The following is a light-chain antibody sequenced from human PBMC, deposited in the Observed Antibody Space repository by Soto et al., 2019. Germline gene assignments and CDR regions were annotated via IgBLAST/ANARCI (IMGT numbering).Light chain of an antibody. CDR2: VAS. CDR3: LEHKSYPWT. CDR1: QDIGNA. V-gene: IGKV1-17*01. J-gene: IGKJ1*01. Sequence: DIQMTQSPTSLSASVGDRVTITCRASQDIGNALGWYQLKPGKAPKRLIYVASRLQSGVPSRFSGSGSGSEFSLTISSLQPEDFATYYCLEHKSYPWTFGQGTRVEIK.